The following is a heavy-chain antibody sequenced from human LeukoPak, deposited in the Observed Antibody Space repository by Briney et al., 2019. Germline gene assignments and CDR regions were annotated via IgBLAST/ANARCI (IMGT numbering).Heavy chain of an antibody. CDR2: INHSGST. V-gene: IGHV4-34*01. CDR3: ARGRGFDSPNPVDY. Sequence: GSLRLSCAASGFTFSSYAMSWIRQPPGKGLEWIGEINHSGSTNYNPSLKSRVTISVDTSKNQFSLKLSSVTAADTAVYYCARGRGFDSPNPVDYWGQGTLVTVSS. J-gene: IGHJ4*02. CDR1: GFTFSSYA. D-gene: IGHD1-14*01.